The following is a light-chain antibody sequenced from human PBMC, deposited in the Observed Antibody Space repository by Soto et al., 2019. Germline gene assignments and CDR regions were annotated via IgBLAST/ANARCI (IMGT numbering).Light chain of an antibody. V-gene: IGLV2-8*01. J-gene: IGLJ2*01. CDR1: DNDVGRYDY. CDR3: MSYVGGNSVA. CDR2: EVS. Sequence: QSVLTQPPSASGSPGMSVTLPCSGTDNDVGRYDYVSWYQQHPGKAPKLLIYEVSKRPSGVPDRFSASKSGNTASLTVSGLQGEDEADYYCMSYVGGNSVAFGGGTKVTVL.